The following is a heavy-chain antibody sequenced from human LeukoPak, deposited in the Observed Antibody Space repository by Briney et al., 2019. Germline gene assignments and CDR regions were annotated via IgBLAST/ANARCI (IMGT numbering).Heavy chain of an antibody. V-gene: IGHV3-7*01. CDR2: IKRDGSEK. Sequence: PGGSLRLSCAGSGFTFSSCWMNWVRQAPGKGLEWVANIKRDGSEKYYVDSVKGRFTISRDNAKNSLYLQMNSLRAEDTAVYYCARDPSSLRDSYDYWGQGTLVTVSS. CDR3: ARDPSSLRDSYDY. CDR1: GFTFSSCW. J-gene: IGHJ4*02.